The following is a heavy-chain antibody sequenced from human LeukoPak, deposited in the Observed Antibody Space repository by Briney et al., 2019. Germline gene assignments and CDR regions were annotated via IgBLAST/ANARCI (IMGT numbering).Heavy chain of an antibody. Sequence: PGGSLRLSCDASGFNFSRHWMHWVRQAPGKGLVWVSRIDYDGSSTSYADSVKGRFTISRDNANNRLFLQMNSLRAEDTAVYYCARDGGTGAFDIWGQGTMVTVSS. CDR2: IDYDGSST. D-gene: IGHD1-1*01. J-gene: IGHJ3*02. CDR3: ARDGGTGAFDI. CDR1: GFNFSRHW. V-gene: IGHV3-74*01.